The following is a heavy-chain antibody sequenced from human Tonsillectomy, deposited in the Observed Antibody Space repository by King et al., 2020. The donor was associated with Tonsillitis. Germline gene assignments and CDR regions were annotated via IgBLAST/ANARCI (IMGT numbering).Heavy chain of an antibody. J-gene: IGHJ4*02. CDR1: GYTFTSYD. CDR3: ARVSDSSGYYNFDY. Sequence: QLVQSGAEVKKPGASVKVSCKASGYTFTSYDINWVRQATGQGLEWMGWMNPNSGNTGYAQKFQGRVTMTRNTSISTAYMELSSLRSEDTAVYYCARVSDSSGYYNFDYWGQGTLVTVSS. CDR2: MNPNSGNT. D-gene: IGHD3-22*01. V-gene: IGHV1-8*01.